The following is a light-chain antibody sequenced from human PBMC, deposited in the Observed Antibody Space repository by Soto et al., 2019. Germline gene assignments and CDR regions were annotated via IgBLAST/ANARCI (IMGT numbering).Light chain of an antibody. CDR3: QSFVSSLSGVV. V-gene: IGLV1-40*01. CDR1: SSNIGAGYD. CDR2: GNS. Sequence: QSVLTQPPSVSGAPGQRVTISCTGSSSNIGAGYDVHWYQQLPGTAPKLLIYGNSNRPSGVPDRFSGSKSGTSACLAITGFQAEDDADYYCQSFVSSLSGVVFGGGTKVTVL. J-gene: IGLJ2*01.